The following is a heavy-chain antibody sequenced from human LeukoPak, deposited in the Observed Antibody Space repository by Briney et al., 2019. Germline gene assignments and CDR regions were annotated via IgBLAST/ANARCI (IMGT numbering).Heavy chain of an antibody. CDR2: ISSSSSYI. Sequence: GGSLRLSCAASGFTLSSYSMNWVRQAPGKGLEWVSSISSSSSYIYYADSVKGRFTISRDNAKNSLYLQMNSLRAEDTAVYYCARDQMAAAAALDYWGQGTLVTVSS. V-gene: IGHV3-21*01. D-gene: IGHD6-13*01. J-gene: IGHJ4*02. CDR1: GFTLSSYS. CDR3: ARDQMAAAAALDY.